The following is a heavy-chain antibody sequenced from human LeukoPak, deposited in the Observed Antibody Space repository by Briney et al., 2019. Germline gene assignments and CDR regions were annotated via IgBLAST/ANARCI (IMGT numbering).Heavy chain of an antibody. V-gene: IGHV4-39*07. Sequence: SETLSLTCAVSGGSISSSSYYWSWIRQSPGKGLEWIGGINHTGTTNSNPSLGSRLTMSVDSSKNQFSLKLTSVTAADTGVYYCARGDSNSFEYLYYMDVWGKGTTVTVSS. CDR1: GGSISSSSYY. J-gene: IGHJ6*03. D-gene: IGHD4-11*01. CDR3: ARGDSNSFEYLYYMDV. CDR2: INHTGTT.